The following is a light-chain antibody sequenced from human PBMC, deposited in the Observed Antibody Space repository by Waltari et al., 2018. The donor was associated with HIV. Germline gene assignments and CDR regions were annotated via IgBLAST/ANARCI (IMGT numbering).Light chain of an antibody. V-gene: IGLV1-36*01. Sequence: QSALTQEASVSGTVGQKVTLSCTGNNNNVGNYAVGWYQQISHGAPKTVMFGNSLPSAIPDRFSGSKSGTTASLTISGLQPEDEADYYCSTWDYSHSVVVFGRGTKLTVL. CDR1: NNNVGNYA. J-gene: IGLJ2*01. CDR3: STWDYSHSVVV. CDR2: GNS.